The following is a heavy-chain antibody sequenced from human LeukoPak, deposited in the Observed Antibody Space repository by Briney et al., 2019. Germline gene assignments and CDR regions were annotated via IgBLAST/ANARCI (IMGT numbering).Heavy chain of an antibody. J-gene: IGHJ6*03. D-gene: IGHD5-18*01. Sequence: GGSLRFSCAASGFTFDDYAMHWVRQAPGKGLEWVSLISWDGGSTYYADSVKGRFTISRDNSKNSLYLQMNSLRAEDTALYYCAKTGDTAMYYYYMDVWGKGTTVTVSS. V-gene: IGHV3-43D*03. CDR1: GFTFDDYA. CDR2: ISWDGGST. CDR3: AKTGDTAMYYYYMDV.